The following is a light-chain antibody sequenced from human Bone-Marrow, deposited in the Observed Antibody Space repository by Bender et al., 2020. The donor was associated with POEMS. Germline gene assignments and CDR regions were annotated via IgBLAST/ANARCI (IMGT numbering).Light chain of an antibody. CDR3: SSYTSSSTIV. CDR1: SINFGSYSL. V-gene: IGLV2-14*02. CDR2: EGS. J-gene: IGLJ1*01. Sequence: QPALTQPASVSGSPGQSITISCTGTSINFGSYSLVSWYQQLPGKAPKLLIYEGSEWPSGVSNRFYGSKSGNTASLTISGLQSEVDSDYYYSSYTSSSTIVFGTGNKVT.